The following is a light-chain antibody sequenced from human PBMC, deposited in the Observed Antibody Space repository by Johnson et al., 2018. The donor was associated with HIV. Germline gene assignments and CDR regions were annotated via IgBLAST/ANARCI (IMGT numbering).Light chain of an antibody. CDR1: SSNIGNNY. V-gene: IGLV1-51*01. J-gene: IGLJ1*01. Sequence: QSVLTQPPSVSAAPGQKVTVSCSGSSSNIGNNYVSWYQQFPGTAPKLLIYDNNKRPSGIPDRFSASESGTSATLGITGLQTGDEADYYCGAWDSSLSAHYVFGTGTKVTVL. CDR2: DNN. CDR3: GAWDSSLSAHYV.